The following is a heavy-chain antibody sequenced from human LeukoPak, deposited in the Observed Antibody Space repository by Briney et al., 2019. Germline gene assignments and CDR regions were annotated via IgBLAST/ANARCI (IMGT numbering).Heavy chain of an antibody. D-gene: IGHD3-3*01. Sequence: SETLSLTCTVSGGSISSYYWSWIRQPPGKGLEWIGYICYSGSTNYNPSLKSRVTISVDTSKNQFSLKLSSVTAADTAVYYCARDPRSGWFDPWGQGTLVTVSS. CDR1: GGSISSYY. V-gene: IGHV4-59*01. CDR3: ARDPRSGWFDP. J-gene: IGHJ5*02. CDR2: ICYSGST.